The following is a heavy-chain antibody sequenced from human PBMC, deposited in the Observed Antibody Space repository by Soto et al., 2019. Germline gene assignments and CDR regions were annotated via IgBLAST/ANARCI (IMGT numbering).Heavy chain of an antibody. Sequence: PSETLSLTCTVSGDSVSKYYWNLIRQPAGKGLEWIGRIHSTRSPNYNPSLKSRVTMSVDTSKNQFSLKLNLTSVTAADTAVYYCARSPAYGDSANLDTWGKGTLVTVSP. V-gene: IGHV4-4*07. CDR3: ARSPAYGDSANLDT. J-gene: IGHJ5*02. D-gene: IGHD4-17*01. CDR2: IHSTRSP. CDR1: GDSVSKYY.